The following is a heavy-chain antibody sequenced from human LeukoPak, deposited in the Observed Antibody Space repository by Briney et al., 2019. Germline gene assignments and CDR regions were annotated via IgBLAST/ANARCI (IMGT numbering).Heavy chain of an antibody. CDR2: ISGSGVST. CDR1: GFTFSTYA. V-gene: IGHV3-23*01. D-gene: IGHD2-8*02. CDR3: AKRGVLEDFQH. Sequence: PGGSLRLSCAASGFTFSTYAMIWVRQTPGKGLEWVSAISGSGVSTYYADSVKGRFTISRDNSKDTLYLQMNSLRIEDTAVYYCAKRGVLEDFQHWGQGTLLIVSS. J-gene: IGHJ1*01.